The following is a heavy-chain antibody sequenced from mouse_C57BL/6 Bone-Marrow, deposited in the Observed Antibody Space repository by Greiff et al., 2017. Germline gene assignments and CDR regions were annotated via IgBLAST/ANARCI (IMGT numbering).Heavy chain of an antibody. J-gene: IGHJ1*03. CDR1: GYTFTDYN. CDR2: INPNNGGT. D-gene: IGHD2-1*01. V-gene: IGHV1-18*01. CDR3: AREGIYYGNSYWYFDV. Sequence: SGPELVKPGASVKIPCKASGYTFTDYNMDWVKQSHGKSLEWIGDINPNNGGTIYNQKFKGKATLTVDKSSSTAYMELRSLTSEDTAVYYCAREGIYYGNSYWYFDVWGTGTTVTVSS.